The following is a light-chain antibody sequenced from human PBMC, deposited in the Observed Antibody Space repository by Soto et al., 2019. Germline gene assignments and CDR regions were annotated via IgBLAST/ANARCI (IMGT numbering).Light chain of an antibody. J-gene: IGKJ3*01. V-gene: IGKV3-15*01. CDR1: LSVGTN. CDR2: AAS. Sequence: IGMTQSPATLSVSPGERVTLSCRASLSVGTNLAWYQQKPGQAPRLLISAASTRSTGIPARFSGSGSGTEFTLTISSLQSEDFAVYDCQQDNNWAPVTFGPGTQVDIK. CDR3: QQDNNWAPVT.